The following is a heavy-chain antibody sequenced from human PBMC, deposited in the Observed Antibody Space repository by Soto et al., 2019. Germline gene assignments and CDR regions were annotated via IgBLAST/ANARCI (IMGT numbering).Heavy chain of an antibody. J-gene: IGHJ4*02. CDR1: GYTFTKYW. CDR2: IYPGDSDT. Sequence: GESLKISCRGSGYTFTKYWIGWVRQMPGKGLEWMGIIYPGDSDTTYSPSFQGQVTMSADKSISTAYLQWSSLKASDTAIYYCARPGYCSNTHCSDLAYSGQGTHVPVAS. D-gene: IGHD2-15*01. V-gene: IGHV5-51*01. CDR3: ARPGYCSNTHCSDLAY.